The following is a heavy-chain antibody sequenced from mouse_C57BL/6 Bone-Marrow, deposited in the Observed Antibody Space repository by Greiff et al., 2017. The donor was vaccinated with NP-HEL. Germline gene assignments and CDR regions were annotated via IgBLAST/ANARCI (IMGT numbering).Heavy chain of an antibody. Sequence: VMLVESGGGLVQPGGSLCLSCAASGFTFTAHYMSWVRQPPRKALVRLGFICIKVIGYPTATRASVKGRFTIPTDNSPSILYLQMTALRAEDTATYYCARSIYYDYADDPFYAMDYWGQGTSVTVSS. V-gene: IGHV7-3*01. J-gene: IGHJ4*01. CDR1: GFTFTAHY. CDR3: ARSIYYDYADDPFYAMDY. D-gene: IGHD2-4*01. CDR2: ICIKVIGYPT.